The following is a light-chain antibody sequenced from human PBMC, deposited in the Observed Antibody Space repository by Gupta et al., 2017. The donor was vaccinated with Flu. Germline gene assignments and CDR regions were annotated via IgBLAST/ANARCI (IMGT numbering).Light chain of an antibody. CDR3: MNWNRSAWV. CDR2: YKADSDN. CDR1: SGINVATYR. Sequence: QAVLSQPSSLSASPGASASLTCTLRSGINVATYRIYWYQQKPGSPPQYLLRYKADSDNHLGSGVPSRFSGSKYGSANAVSLISSGLQSEDYSYYSCMNWNRSAWVFGGGTKVTVL. J-gene: IGLJ3*02. V-gene: IGLV5-45*03.